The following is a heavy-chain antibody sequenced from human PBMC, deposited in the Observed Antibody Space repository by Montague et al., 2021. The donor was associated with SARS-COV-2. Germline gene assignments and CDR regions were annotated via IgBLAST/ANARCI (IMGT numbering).Heavy chain of an antibody. CDR2: IFYSGST. D-gene: IGHD2-15*01. J-gene: IGHJ5*01. Sequence: SETLSLTCTVSGDSMGGYYWSWVRQAPGTGLEWIGYIFYSGSTSYNPSLNSRVTISIDTSKKQFSLKLTSVTAADTAVYFCAREGGTKSSHWWGACDSWGHGTLVTVSS. V-gene: IGHV4-59*01. CDR1: GDSMGGYY. CDR3: AREGGTKSSHWWGACDS.